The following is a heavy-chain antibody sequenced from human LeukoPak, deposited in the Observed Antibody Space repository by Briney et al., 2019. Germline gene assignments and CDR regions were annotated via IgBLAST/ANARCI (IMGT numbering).Heavy chain of an antibody. V-gene: IGHV3-33*01. CDR3: ARDLNTYWYGMDV. Sequence: GRSLRLSCAASGFTFSSYGMHWVRQAPGKGLEWVAVIWYDGSNKYYADSVKGRFTISRDNSKNTLYLQMNSLRAEDTAVYYCARDLNTYWYGMDVWGQGTTVTVSS. J-gene: IGHJ6*02. D-gene: IGHD2-8*02. CDR2: IWYDGSNK. CDR1: GFTFSSYG.